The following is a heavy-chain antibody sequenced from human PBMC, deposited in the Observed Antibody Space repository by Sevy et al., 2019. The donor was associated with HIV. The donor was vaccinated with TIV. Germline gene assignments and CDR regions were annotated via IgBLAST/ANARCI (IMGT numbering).Heavy chain of an antibody. D-gene: IGHD6-19*01. CDR3: ARGGGNGWYYFDY. Sequence: ASVKVSCKASGGTFSSYGISWVRQAPGQGLEWMGGIIPILGTVNYAQKFQGRVTITVDESTKTAYMELSSLRSEGTAVYYCARGGGNGWYYFDYWGQETLVTVSS. CDR2: IIPILGTV. V-gene: IGHV1-69*13. CDR1: GGTFSSYG. J-gene: IGHJ4*02.